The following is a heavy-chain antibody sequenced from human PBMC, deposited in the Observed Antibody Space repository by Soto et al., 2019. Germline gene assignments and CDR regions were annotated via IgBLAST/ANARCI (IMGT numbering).Heavy chain of an antibody. V-gene: IGHV2-5*02. Sequence: QITLKEASPTLVKPTQTLTLTCSFSGFFLYTGGVGVGWIRQPPGKALEWLALLYWDDTRRYNPSLKNILTIAKDTSENQVVLTVTAMGPVDTGTYFCAHYTTDSYFDVWRKVATVTVSS. CDR1: GFFLYTGGVG. J-gene: IGHJ6*04. CDR3: AHYTTDSYFDV. CDR2: LYWDDTR. D-gene: IGHD2-21*02.